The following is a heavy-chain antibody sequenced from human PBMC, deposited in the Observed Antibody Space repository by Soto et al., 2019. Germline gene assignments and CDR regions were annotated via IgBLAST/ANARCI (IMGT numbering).Heavy chain of an antibody. CDR1: VCTFRSYA. J-gene: IGHJ4*02. CDR3: AEGIAYYYDSSGYFAY. D-gene: IGHD3-22*01. CDR2: ISGSGGST. V-gene: IGHV3-23*01. Sequence: VGSLRLSCASSVCTFRSYAMSCVRHSPGKWLEWVSAISGSGGSTYYADSVKGRFTISRDNSKNTLYLQMNSLRAEDTAVYYCAEGIAYYYDSSGYFAYWEQGTLVMVS.